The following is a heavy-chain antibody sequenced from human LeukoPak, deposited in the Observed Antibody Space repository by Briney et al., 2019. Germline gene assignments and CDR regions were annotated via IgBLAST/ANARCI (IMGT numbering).Heavy chain of an antibody. CDR1: GYTFTRYY. J-gene: IGHJ4*02. Sequence: ASVKVSCKASGYTFTRYYVHWVRQAPGQGLEWMGWISAYNGNTNYAQKLQGRVTMTTDTSTSTAYMELRSLRSDDTAVYYCARDYYDSSGYYWVIFLDYWGQGTLVTVS. CDR3: ARDYYDSSGYYWVIFLDY. CDR2: ISAYNGNT. V-gene: IGHV1-18*04. D-gene: IGHD3-22*01.